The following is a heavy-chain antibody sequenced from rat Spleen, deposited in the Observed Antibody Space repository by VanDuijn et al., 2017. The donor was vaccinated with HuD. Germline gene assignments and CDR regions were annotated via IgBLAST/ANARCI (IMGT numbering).Heavy chain of an antibody. J-gene: IGHJ3*01. CDR3: ARVAGY. CDR2: ISTSGSRT. CDR1: GFTFSNYY. Sequence: EVQLVESGGGLVQPGRSLKLSCAASGFTFSNYYMAWVRQAPKKGLEWVATISTSGSRTYYPDSVKGRFTISRDNAKSTLYLQMDSLRSEDTATYYCARVAGYWGQGTLVTVSS. V-gene: IGHV5-25*01.